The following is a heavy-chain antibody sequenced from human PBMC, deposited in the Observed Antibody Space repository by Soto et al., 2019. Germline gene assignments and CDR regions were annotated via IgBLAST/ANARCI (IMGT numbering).Heavy chain of an antibody. J-gene: IGHJ6*02. D-gene: IGHD3-3*01. CDR2: VSSDGSNK. CDR3: AKALRILGVVITGFYYGMDV. V-gene: IGHV3-30*18. Sequence: PSLSCGAPECAVRSYGVDFVRQRPGKEREGVAVVSSDGSNKYYADYVEGRFTISRDNSKNTLYLQMNSLRAEDTAVYYCAKALRILGVVITGFYYGMDVWGQGTTVTVSS. CDR1: ECAVRSYG.